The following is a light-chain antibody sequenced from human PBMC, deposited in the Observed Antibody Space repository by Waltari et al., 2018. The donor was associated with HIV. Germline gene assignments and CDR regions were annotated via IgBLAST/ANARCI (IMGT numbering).Light chain of an antibody. CDR2: EVS. CDR1: SSDVGSYHL. J-gene: IGLJ1*01. V-gene: IGLV2-23*02. CDR3: CSYAGSSTPYV. Sequence: QSALTQPASVSGSPGQSITIPCTGTSSDVGSYHLVPWYQQHPGKAPKLMIYEVSKRPSGVSNRFSGSKSGNTASLTISGLQAEDEADYYCCSYAGSSTPYVFGTGTKVTVL.